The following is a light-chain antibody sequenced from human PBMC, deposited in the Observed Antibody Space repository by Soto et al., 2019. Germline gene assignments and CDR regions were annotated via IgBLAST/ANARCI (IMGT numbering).Light chain of an antibody. CDR1: SSNSGNQY. V-gene: IGLV1-51*01. CDR3: GTWDSSLSVRL. CDR2: DND. Sequence: QSVLTQPPSVSAAPGQKVTISCSESSSNSGNQYVSWYLQLPGTATKLLIYDNDKRPSGIPDRFSGSKSGTSATLGITGLQTGDEADYYCGTWDSSLSVRLFGGGTKLTVL. J-gene: IGLJ2*01.